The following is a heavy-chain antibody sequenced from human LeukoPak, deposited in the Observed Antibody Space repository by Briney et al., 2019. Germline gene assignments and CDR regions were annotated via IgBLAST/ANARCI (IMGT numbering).Heavy chain of an antibody. CDR3: AKDPHRDNDFTWFDP. CDR1: GFTFTKFG. CDR2: IQSDEITT. V-gene: IGHV3-30*02. D-gene: IGHD3-3*01. Sequence: QTGGSLRLSCAASGFTFTKFGMHWVRQAPGKGLEWVAFIQSDEITTKYVESVKGRFTISRDSSKNTLFLQMNSLRVEDTAVYYCAKDPHRDNDFTWFDPWGQGTLVIVSS. J-gene: IGHJ5*02.